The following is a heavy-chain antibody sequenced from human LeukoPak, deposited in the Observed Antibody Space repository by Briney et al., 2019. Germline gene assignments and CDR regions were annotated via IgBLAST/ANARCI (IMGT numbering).Heavy chain of an antibody. V-gene: IGHV7-4-1*02. CDR2: INTNTGNP. CDR1: GYTFASYA. D-gene: IGHD3-22*01. CDR3: AKDLHYDSSGYGDS. Sequence: ASVKVSCKASGYTFASYAMNWVRQAPGQGLEWMGWINTNTGNPTYAQGFTGRFVFSVDKSISTTYLEISGLKPEDTAVYYCAKDLHYDSSGYGDSWGQGTLVTVSS. J-gene: IGHJ4*02.